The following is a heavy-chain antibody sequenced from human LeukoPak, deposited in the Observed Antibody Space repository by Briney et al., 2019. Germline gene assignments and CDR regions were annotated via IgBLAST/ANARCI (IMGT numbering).Heavy chain of an antibody. J-gene: IGHJ4*02. CDR1: GGSFSGYY. V-gene: IGHV4-34*01. D-gene: IGHD3-22*01. CDR2: IYHSGST. Sequence: SETLSLTCAVYGGSFSGYYWSWIRLPPGKGLEWIGEIYHSGSTNYNPSLKSRVTISVDKSKNQFSLKLSSVTAADTAVYYCARDPYDSSGYYYGPQATGGYWGQGTLVTVSS. CDR3: ARDPYDSSGYYYGPQATGGY.